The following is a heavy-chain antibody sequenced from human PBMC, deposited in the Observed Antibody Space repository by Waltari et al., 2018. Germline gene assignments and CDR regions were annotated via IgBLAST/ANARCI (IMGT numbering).Heavy chain of an antibody. CDR3: ARAPYNSSWYYYYYYMDV. J-gene: IGHJ6*03. V-gene: IGHV1-8*01. CDR2: MNPNSGNT. D-gene: IGHD6-13*01. CDR1: GYTFTSYD. Sequence: QVQLVQSGAEVKKPGASVKVSCKASGYTFTSYDINWVRQATGQGLEWMGWMNPNSGNTGYAQKFQGRVTMTRNTSISTAYMELSSLRSEDTAVYYCARAPYNSSWYYYYYYMDVWGKGTTVTVSS.